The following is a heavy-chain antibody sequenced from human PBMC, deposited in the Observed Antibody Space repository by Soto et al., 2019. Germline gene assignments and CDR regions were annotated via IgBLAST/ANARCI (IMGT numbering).Heavy chain of an antibody. Sequence: SETLSLTCTVSGGSISSGGYYWSWIRQHPGKGLEWIGYIYYSGSTYYNPSLKSRVTISVDTSKNQFSLKLSSVTAADTAVYYCARSCDSSPNWFDPWGQGTLVTVSS. V-gene: IGHV4-31*03. D-gene: IGHD3-22*01. J-gene: IGHJ5*02. CDR1: GGSISSGGYY. CDR2: IYYSGST. CDR3: ARSCDSSPNWFDP.